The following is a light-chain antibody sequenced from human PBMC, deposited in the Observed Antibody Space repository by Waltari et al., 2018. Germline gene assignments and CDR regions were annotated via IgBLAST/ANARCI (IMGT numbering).Light chain of an antibody. V-gene: IGKV4-1*01. CDR3: QRYFDIVL. J-gene: IGKJ5*01. CDR1: QSVFNNRNHKNN. CDR2: WAF. Sequence: DIVVTQSPHSLAVSLGERATINCNPGQSVFNNRNHKNNLAWYQQKPGQPPKLLIYWAFTRASGVPDRFSGSGSGTDFTLTISSLQAEDVAVYYCQRYFDIVLFGQGTRVEIK.